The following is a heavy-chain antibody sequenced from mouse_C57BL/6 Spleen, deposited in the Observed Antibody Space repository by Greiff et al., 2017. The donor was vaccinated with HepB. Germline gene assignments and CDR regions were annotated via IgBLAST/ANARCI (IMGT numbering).Heavy chain of an antibody. V-gene: IGHV1-55*01. Sequence: QVQLQRSGAELVKPGASVKMSCKASGYTFTSYWITWVKQRPGQGLEWIGDIYPGSGSTNYNEKFKSKATLTVDTSSSTAYMQLSSLTSEDSAVYYCARSGYGSSLPWFAYWGQGTLVTVSA. J-gene: IGHJ3*01. CDR3: ARSGYGSSLPWFAY. CDR1: GYTFTSYW. CDR2: IYPGSGST. D-gene: IGHD1-1*01.